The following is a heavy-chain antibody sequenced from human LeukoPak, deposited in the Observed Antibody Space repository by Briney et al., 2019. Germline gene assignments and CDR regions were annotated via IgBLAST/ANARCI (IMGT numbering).Heavy chain of an antibody. CDR3: ARGGPPQLWFGELLYGFEY. D-gene: IGHD3-10*01. J-gene: IGHJ4*02. CDR2: IYYSGST. V-gene: IGHV4-59*01. Sequence: PSETLSLTCTVSGGSISSYYWSWIRQPPGKGLEWIGYIYYSGSTNYNPSLKSRVTISVDTSKNQFSLKLSSVTAADTAVYYCARGGPPQLWFGELLYGFEYWGQGTLVTVSS. CDR1: GGSISSYY.